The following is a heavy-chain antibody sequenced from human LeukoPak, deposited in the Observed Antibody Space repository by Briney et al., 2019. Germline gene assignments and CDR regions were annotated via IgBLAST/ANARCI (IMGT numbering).Heavy chain of an antibody. J-gene: IGHJ4*02. CDR3: ARVGAAWSIDY. D-gene: IGHD3-10*01. CDR2: ISSSSSYI. V-gene: IGHV3-21*01. Sequence: GGSLRLSCVASGFTFSSCSMNWVRQAPGKGLEWVSFISSSSSYIYYADSVKGRFTISRDNAKNSLYLQMNSLRAEDTAVYYCARVGAAWSIDYWGQGTLVTVSS. CDR1: GFTFSSCS.